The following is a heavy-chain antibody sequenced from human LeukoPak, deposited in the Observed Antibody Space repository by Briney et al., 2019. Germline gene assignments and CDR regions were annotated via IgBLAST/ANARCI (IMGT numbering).Heavy chain of an antibody. CDR1: GYTFTDYY. J-gene: IGHJ4*02. Sequence: GASVKVSCKASGYTFTDYYIHWVRQVPGQGLEWVGVIDPNGGATSYGKKFQGRRTVKRDTSTSTVYLEVSSLRSEDTAIYYCARALCDGDCYTRHFDHWGQGTLVTVSS. CDR2: IDPNGGAT. D-gene: IGHD2-21*02. CDR3: ARALCDGDCYTRHFDH. V-gene: IGHV1-46*01.